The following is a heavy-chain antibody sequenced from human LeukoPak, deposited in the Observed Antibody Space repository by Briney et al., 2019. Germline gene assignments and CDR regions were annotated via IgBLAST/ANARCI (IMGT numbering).Heavy chain of an antibody. CDR1: GGAFTSYA. D-gene: IGHD2-2*01. CDR3: ARGNCSSTSCYGYYYYYYMDV. V-gene: IGHV1-69*05. CDR2: IIPIFGTA. Sequence: SVKVSCKASGGAFTSYAISWVRQAPGHGLEWMGGIIPIFGTANYAQKFQGRVTITTDESTSTAYMELSSLRSEDTAVYYCARGNCSSTSCYGYYYYYYMDVWGKGTTVTVSS. J-gene: IGHJ6*03.